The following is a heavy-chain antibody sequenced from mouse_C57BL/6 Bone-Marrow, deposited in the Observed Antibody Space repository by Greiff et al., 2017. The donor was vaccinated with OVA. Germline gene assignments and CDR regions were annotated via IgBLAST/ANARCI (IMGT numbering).Heavy chain of an antibody. CDR2: IYPGGGYT. CDR3: ARSGLRYYFDY. CDR1: GYTFTNYW. D-gene: IGHD2-2*01. V-gene: IGHV1-63*01. Sequence: QVQLQQSGAELVRPGTSVKMSCKASGYTFTNYWIGWAKQRPGHGLEWIGDIYPGGGYTKYNEKFKGKATLTADKSSSTAYMQFSSLTSEDSAIYYCARSGLRYYFDYWGQGTTLTVSS. J-gene: IGHJ2*01.